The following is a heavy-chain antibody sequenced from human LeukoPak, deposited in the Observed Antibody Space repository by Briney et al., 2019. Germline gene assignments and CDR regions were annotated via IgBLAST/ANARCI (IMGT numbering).Heavy chain of an antibody. J-gene: IGHJ6*03. D-gene: IGHD4/OR15-4a*01. CDR1: GYTFTSYY. V-gene: IGHV1-46*01. Sequence: ASVKVSCKASGYTFTSYYMHWVRQAPGQGLEWMGIINPSGGSTSYAQKFQGRVTMTRDTSTSTVYMELSSLRSEDTAVYYCARDQGAQPKYYYYYMDVWGKGTTVTVSS. CDR3: ARDQGAQPKYYYYYMDV. CDR2: INPSGGST.